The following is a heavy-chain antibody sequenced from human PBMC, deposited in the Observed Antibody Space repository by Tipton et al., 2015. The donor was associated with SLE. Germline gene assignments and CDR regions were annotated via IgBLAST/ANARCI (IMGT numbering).Heavy chain of an antibody. CDR3: ARIIAGHGDAFDA. V-gene: IGHV4-39*07. J-gene: IGHJ3*01. CDR1: GGSVSSSSKY. CDR2: IYYTGTTT. Sequence: TLSLTCTVSGGSVSSSSKYWAWIRQPPGKGLEWIGSIYYTGTTTYYNSFLKSRVTMSVDTSKNQFSLTLLSVTAADTAVYFCARIIAGHGDAFDAWGQGTMVTVSS.